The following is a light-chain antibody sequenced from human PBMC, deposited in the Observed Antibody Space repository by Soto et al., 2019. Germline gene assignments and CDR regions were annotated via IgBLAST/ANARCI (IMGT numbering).Light chain of an antibody. CDR2: DVS. CDR1: SSDVGGYNY. CDR3: SSYTSSSRGV. Sequence: QSALTQPASVSGSPGQSITISCTGTSSDVGGYNYVSWYQPHPGKAPKLMIYDVSNRPSGVSNRFSGSKSGNTASLTISGLQAEDEADYYCSSYTSSSRGVFGGGTKLTVL. J-gene: IGLJ2*01. V-gene: IGLV2-14*01.